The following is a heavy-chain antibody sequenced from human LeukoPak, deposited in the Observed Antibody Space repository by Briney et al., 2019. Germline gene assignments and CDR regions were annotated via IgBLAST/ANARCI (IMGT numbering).Heavy chain of an antibody. Sequence: GESLKISRKGSGYSFTSYWIGWVRQMLGKGLEWMGIIYPGDSDTRYSPSFQGQVTISADKSISTAKLQWSSLKASDTAMYYCARLEQWLPRSFDYWGQGTLVTVSS. CDR3: ARLEQWLPRSFDY. D-gene: IGHD6-19*01. V-gene: IGHV5-51*01. J-gene: IGHJ4*02. CDR1: GYSFTSYW. CDR2: IYPGDSDT.